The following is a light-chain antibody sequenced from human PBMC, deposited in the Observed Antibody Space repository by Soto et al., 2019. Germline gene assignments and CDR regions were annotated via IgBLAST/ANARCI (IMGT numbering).Light chain of an antibody. V-gene: IGKV3-15*01. J-gene: IGKJ2*01. Sequence: IVMTQSPVTLSVSPGERATLSCRASQSVFTNLAWYQQKPGQAPRLLIYSASTRATGVPARFSGSGSGTEFTLTISSLQSEDFVVYYCQQYNNWPPYTFGQGTKLEIK. CDR3: QQYNNWPPYT. CDR1: QSVFTN. CDR2: SAS.